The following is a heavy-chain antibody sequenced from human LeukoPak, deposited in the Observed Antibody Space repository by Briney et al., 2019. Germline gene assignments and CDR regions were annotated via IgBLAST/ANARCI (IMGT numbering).Heavy chain of an antibody. CDR2: ITWNSDAI. J-gene: IGHJ5*02. CDR3: ARDLGQYYDTSDNWFDP. D-gene: IGHD3-22*01. CDR1: GFTFDHYA. Sequence: PGGSLRLSCAASGFTFDHYAMHWVRQAPGKGLEWVSGITWNSDAIGYADSVKGRFTISRDNAKNTLNLQMNSLRAEDTAVYYCARDLGQYYDTSDNWFDPWGQGTLVTVSS. V-gene: IGHV3-9*01.